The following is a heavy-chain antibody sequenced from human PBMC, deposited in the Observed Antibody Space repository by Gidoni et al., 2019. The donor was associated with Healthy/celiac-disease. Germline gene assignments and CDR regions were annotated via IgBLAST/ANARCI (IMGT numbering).Heavy chain of an antibody. V-gene: IGHV4-59*01. CDR1: GGSISSYY. CDR2: IYYSGST. J-gene: IGHJ2*01. D-gene: IGHD5-12*01. CDR3: ARVEMATIFWYFDL. Sequence: QVQLQESGPGLVKPSETLSLTCTVSGGSISSYYWSWIRQPPGKGLEWIGYIYYSGSTNYNPSLKSRVTISVDTSKNQFSLKLSSVTAADTAVYYCARVEMATIFWYFDLWGRGTLVTVSS.